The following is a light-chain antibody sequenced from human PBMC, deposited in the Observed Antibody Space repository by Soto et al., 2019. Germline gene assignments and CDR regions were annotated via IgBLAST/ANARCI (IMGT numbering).Light chain of an antibody. J-gene: IGKJ3*01. CDR2: GAS. CDR1: QGIANF. Sequence: IPLTQSPSSLSASVGDRVTISCRASQGIANFFAWYQQKPGKAPKLLIYGASTWQSGVPARFSGSGSGTDFTRTISSLQPEDFATYYCQLLNSFPIPFGPGTKGDIK. V-gene: IGKV1-9*01. CDR3: QLLNSFPIP.